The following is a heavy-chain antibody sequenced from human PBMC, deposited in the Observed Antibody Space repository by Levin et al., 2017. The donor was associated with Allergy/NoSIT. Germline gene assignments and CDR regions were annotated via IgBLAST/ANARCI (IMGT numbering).Heavy chain of an antibody. J-gene: IGHJ4*02. CDR2: INPKSGGT. Sequence: VASVKVSCKASGYSFTDYYMHWVRQAPGQGLEWMGWINPKSGGTRYAQKFQGRVTMTRDTSISTAYMDLSRLRSDDTAVYYCARDLSAYCGGDCLYYFDSWGQGTLVTVSS. D-gene: IGHD2-21*02. CDR3: ARDLSAYCGGDCLYYFDS. CDR1: GYSFTDYY. V-gene: IGHV1-2*02.